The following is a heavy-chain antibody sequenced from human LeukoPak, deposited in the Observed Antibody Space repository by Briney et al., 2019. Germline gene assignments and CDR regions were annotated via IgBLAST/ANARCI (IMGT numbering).Heavy chain of an antibody. D-gene: IGHD2-2*01. CDR1: GFTFSSYW. V-gene: IGHV3-7*01. Sequence: PGGSLRLSCAASGFTFSSYWMSWVRQAPGKGLEWVANIKQDGSEKYYVDSVKGRFTISRENAKNSLYLQMNSLRAEDTAVYYCARGAPVVPAAISIWFDPWGQGTLVTVSS. J-gene: IGHJ5*02. CDR2: IKQDGSEK. CDR3: ARGAPVVPAAISIWFDP.